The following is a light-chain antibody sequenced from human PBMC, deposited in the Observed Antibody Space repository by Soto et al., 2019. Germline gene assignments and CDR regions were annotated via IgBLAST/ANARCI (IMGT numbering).Light chain of an antibody. V-gene: IGLV2-14*01. CDR3: SSYTSSSTLV. Sequence: QSALTQPASVSGSPGQSITISCTGTSSDVGGYNYVSWYQQHPGKAPKLMIYEVSNRPPGVSNRFSGSKSGNTASLTISGLQAEDEADYYCSSYTSSSTLVFGTGNKVTVX. CDR1: SSDVGGYNY. J-gene: IGLJ1*01. CDR2: EVS.